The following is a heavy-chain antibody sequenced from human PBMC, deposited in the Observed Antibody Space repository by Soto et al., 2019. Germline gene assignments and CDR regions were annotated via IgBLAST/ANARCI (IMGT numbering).Heavy chain of an antibody. V-gene: IGHV5-10-1*01. Sequence: GESLKISCKGSGYSFTSYWISWVRQMPGKGLEWMGRIDPSDSYTNYSPSFQGHVTISADKSISTAYLQWSSLKASDTAMYYCAKGTVTPSCYCGMDVSGQGTTVTV. D-gene: IGHD4-4*01. CDR1: GYSFTSYW. CDR2: IDPSDSYT. CDR3: AKGTVTPSCYCGMDV. J-gene: IGHJ6*02.